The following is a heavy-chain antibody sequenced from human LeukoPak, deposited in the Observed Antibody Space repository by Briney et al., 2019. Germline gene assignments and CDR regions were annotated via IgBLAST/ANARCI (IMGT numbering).Heavy chain of an antibody. CDR2: IHYSGYT. D-gene: IGHD4-23*01. CDR1: GGSINGYH. J-gene: IGHJ6*02. V-gene: IGHV4-59*08. CDR3: ARLPQLHPLDNYYYHSMDV. Sequence: SETLSLTCTVSGGSINGYHWSWIRLPPGKGLEWIGYIHYSGYTNYSPSLKSRLTISVDTSNNQFSLRLAPVTAADSPAHYCARLPQLHPLDNYYYHSMDVWGQGTTVTVS.